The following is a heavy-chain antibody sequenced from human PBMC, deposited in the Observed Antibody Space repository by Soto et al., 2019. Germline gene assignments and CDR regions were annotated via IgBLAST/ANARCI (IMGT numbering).Heavy chain of an antibody. J-gene: IGHJ3*02. CDR1: GGTVSIGSYY. V-gene: IGHV4-61*01. CDR2: IYYSGST. D-gene: IGHD1-7*01. Sequence: PSETLSLTCTVSGGTVSIGSYYWSWIGQPPGKGLEWIGYIYYSGSTNYNPSLKSRVTISVDTSKNQFSLKLSSVTAADTAVYYCARDSRGATGTTFPVRAFDIWGQGTMVTVSS. CDR3: ARDSRGATGTTFPVRAFDI.